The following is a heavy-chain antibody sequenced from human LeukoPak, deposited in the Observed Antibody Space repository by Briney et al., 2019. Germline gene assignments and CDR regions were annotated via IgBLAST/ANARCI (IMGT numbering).Heavy chain of an antibody. Sequence: GGSLRLSCAASGFPFSSYSMNWVRQAPGKGLEWVSSISSSSSYIYYADSVKGRFTISRDNAKNSLYLQMNSLRAEDTAVYYCARQPYSSGWYDLDYWGQGTLVTVSS. CDR1: GFPFSSYS. CDR2: ISSSSSYI. V-gene: IGHV3-21*01. D-gene: IGHD6-19*01. J-gene: IGHJ4*02. CDR3: ARQPYSSGWYDLDY.